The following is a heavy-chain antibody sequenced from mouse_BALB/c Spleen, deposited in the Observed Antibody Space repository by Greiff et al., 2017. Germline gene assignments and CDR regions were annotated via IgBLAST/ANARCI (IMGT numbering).Heavy chain of an antibody. CDR2: IRLKSNNYAT. D-gene: IGHD1-2*01. CDR1: GFTFSNYW. V-gene: IGHV6-6*02. CDR3: TRDYGTYYFDY. J-gene: IGHJ2*01. Sequence: DVMLVESGGGLVQPGGSMKLSCVASGFTFSNYWMNWVRQSPEKGLEWVAEIRLKSNNYATHYAESVKGRFTISRDDSKSSVYLQMNNLRAEDTGIYYCTRDYGTYYFDYWGQGTTLTVSS.